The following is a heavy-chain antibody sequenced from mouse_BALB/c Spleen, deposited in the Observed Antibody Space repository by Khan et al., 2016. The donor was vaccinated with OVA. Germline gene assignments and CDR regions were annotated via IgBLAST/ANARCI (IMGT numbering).Heavy chain of an antibody. Sequence: QVQLKQSGAELARPGASVKMSCKASGYTFTSHTMHWVKQRPGQGLEWIGYINPRSGYTQYNQKFNDKATLTADISSSTAYMQLSSLTAEDAAVYDCARRTTEDALDDWGQGTAVTVSS. CDR3: ARRTTEDALDD. J-gene: IGHJ4*01. CDR2: INPRSGYT. V-gene: IGHV1-4*01. D-gene: IGHD2-14*01. CDR1: GYTFTSHT.